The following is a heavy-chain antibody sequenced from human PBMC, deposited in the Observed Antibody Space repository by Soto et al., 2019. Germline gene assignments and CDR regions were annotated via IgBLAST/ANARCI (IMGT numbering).Heavy chain of an antibody. CDR2: ISSSSSYI. CDR3: VPVGSSGREYFQH. Sequence: GGSLRLSCAASGFTFSSYSMNWVRQAPGKGLEWVSSISSSSSYIYYADPVKGRFTISRDNAKNSLYLQMNSLRAEDTAVYYCVPVGSSGREYFQHWGQGTLVTVSS. J-gene: IGHJ1*01. D-gene: IGHD6-19*01. V-gene: IGHV3-21*01. CDR1: GFTFSSYS.